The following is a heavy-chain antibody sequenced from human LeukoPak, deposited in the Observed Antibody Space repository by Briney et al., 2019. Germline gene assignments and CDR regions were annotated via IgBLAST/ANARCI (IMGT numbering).Heavy chain of an antibody. V-gene: IGHV3-66*01. CDR1: GFTVSSNY. Sequence: GGSLRPSCAASGFTVSSNYMSWVRQAPGKGLEWVSVIYSGGSTYYTDSLKSRFTISRDKSKNTLYLQLNSLRAEDTAVYDCAIGMDVWGQGPTVTVSS. CDR2: IYSGGST. CDR3: AIGMDV. J-gene: IGHJ6*02.